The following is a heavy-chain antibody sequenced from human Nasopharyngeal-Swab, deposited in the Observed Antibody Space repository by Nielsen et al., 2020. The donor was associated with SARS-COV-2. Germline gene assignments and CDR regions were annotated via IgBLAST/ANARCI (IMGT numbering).Heavy chain of an antibody. CDR3: ATASMVRGMRAFDI. V-gene: IGHV3-30-3*01. CDR1: GFTFSSYA. Sequence: GGSLRLSCAASGFTFSSYAMHWVRQAPGKGLEWVAVISYDGSNKYYADSVKGRFTISRDNSKNTLYLQMNSLRAEDTAVYYCATASMVRGMRAFDIWGQGTMVTVSS. D-gene: IGHD3-10*01. J-gene: IGHJ3*02. CDR2: ISYDGSNK.